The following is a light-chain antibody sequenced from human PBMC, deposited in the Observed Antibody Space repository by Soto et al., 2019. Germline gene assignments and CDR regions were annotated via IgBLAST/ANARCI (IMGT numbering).Light chain of an antibody. CDR1: ETIGIW. CDR3: QPYKFLCT. CDR2: QAS. Sequence: DIQMTQSPSTLSASVGDRVTIACRASETIGIWLAWYQQKPGKAPKFLIYQASTLGGGVSSRFSGSGSGTEFTLTISSLQHEDFATYSCQPYKFLCTFRQGTQVNIK. J-gene: IGKJ1*01. V-gene: IGKV1-5*03.